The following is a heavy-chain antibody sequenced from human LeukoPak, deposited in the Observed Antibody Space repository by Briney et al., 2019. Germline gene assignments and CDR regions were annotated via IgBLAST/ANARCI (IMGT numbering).Heavy chain of an antibody. CDR2: ISGSGGNT. V-gene: IGHV3-23*01. CDR3: AKDIGNCSGGDCFLGYYMDV. CDR1: GFTFSSYA. J-gene: IGHJ6*03. D-gene: IGHD2-15*01. Sequence: PGGSLRLSCAASGFTFSSYAMSWVRQAPGKGLEWVSAISGSGGNTYYADSVKGRFTISRDNSKNTLYLQMNSLRAEDTALYYCAKDIGNCSGGDCFLGYYMDVWGKGTTVTVSS.